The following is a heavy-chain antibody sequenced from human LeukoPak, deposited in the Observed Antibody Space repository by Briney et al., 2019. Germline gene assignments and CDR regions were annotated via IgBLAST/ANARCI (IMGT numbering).Heavy chain of an antibody. V-gene: IGHV4-59*01. D-gene: IGHD6-19*01. CDR2: IYYSGST. CDR1: GGSISSYY. J-gene: IGHJ4*02. CDR3: ASLRSGWYGY. Sequence: PSETLSLTYTVSGGSISSYYWSWIRQPPGKGLEWIGYIYYSGSTNYNPSLKSRVTISVDTSKNQFSLKLSSVTAADTAVYYCASLRSGWYGYWGQGTLVTVSS.